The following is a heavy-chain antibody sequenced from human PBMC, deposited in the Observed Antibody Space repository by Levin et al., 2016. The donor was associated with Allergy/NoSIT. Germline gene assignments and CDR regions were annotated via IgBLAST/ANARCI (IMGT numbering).Heavy chain of an antibody. V-gene: IGHV4-39*01. CDR2: IYYSGST. J-gene: IGHJ4*02. Sequence: RQAPGKGLECIGSIYYSGSTYYNPSLKSRVTISVDTSKNQFSLKLSSVTAADTAVYYCARLVTIFGVAHQADYWGQGTLVTVSS. D-gene: IGHD3-3*01. CDR3: ARLVTIFGVAHQADY.